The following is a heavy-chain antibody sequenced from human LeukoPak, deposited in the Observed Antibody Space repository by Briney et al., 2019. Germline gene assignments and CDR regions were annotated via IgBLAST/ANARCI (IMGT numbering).Heavy chain of an antibody. V-gene: IGHV3-7*01. CDR2: IKQDGSEK. CDR3: AREDYVI. J-gene: IGHJ3*02. Sequence: GGSLILSCAASGFTFRNYWMSWVRQAPGKGLEWVANIKQDGSEKYYVDSVKGRFTISRDNAKNSLYLQLNSLRAEDTAVYYCAREDYVIWGQGTMVTVSS. D-gene: IGHD3-16*01. CDR1: GFTFRNYW.